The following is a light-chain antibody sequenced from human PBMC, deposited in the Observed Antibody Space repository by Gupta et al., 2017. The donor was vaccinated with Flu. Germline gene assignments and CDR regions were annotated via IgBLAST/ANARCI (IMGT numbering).Light chain of an antibody. CDR2: GAN. V-gene: IGLV8-61*02. CDR3: MMSMGNEIAS. CDR1: SGSVSSAHY. Sequence: QTVLTQESSLSVSPGGTVTLTCALTSGSVSSAHYPSWYKQSPGQHPRTRRDGANIRSSGVPECGAGSIVGTKAGINSTGAEPEDEGTDVCMMSMGNEIASFGGGTKLTVL. J-gene: IGLJ2*01.